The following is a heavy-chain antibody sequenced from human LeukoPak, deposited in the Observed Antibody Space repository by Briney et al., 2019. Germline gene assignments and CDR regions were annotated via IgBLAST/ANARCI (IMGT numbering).Heavy chain of an antibody. CDR3: AREQWLGFYYFDY. Sequence: SETLSLTRTVSGGSISSSSYYWGWIRQPPGKGLEWIGSIYYSGSTYYNPSLKSRVTISVDTSKNQFSLKLSSVTAADTAVYYCAREQWLGFYYFDYWGQGTLVTVSS. V-gene: IGHV4-39*07. CDR2: IYYSGST. CDR1: GGSISSSSYY. J-gene: IGHJ4*02. D-gene: IGHD6-19*01.